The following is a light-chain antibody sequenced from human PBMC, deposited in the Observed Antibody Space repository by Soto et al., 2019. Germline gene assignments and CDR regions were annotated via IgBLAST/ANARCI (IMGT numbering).Light chain of an antibody. Sequence: EIVLTQSPGTLSLSPGERATLFCRASQSVATSQLAWYQQKPGQAPRLLIGASSRATGVPDRFIASGSGTDFTLTISRLEPEDFVVYYCQQYGSSPPLTFGGGTKVEIK. CDR3: QQYGSSPPLT. CDR1: QSVATSQ. CDR2: GAS. J-gene: IGKJ4*01. V-gene: IGKV3-20*01.